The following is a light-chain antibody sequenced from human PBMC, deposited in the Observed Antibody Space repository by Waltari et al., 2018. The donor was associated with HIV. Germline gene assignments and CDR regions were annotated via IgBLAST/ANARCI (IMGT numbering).Light chain of an antibody. CDR2: NNN. CDR1: SSNIGIKT. CDR3: AAWDDSLMGYYV. Sequence: QSVLTQPPSASGTPGQRVTISCSGSSSNIGIKTVNWFQQLPGPAPKPLIYNNNQRPAGGPDRFSGSKSGTSASLAISGLQSEDEADYYCAAWDDSLMGYYVFGTGTKVTVL. J-gene: IGLJ1*01. V-gene: IGLV1-44*01.